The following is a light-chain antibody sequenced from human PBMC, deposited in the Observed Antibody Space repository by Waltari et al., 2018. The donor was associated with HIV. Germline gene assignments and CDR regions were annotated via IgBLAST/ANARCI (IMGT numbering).Light chain of an antibody. J-gene: IGKJ1*01. CDR3: QQYNSWWT. CDR1: QSISRY. Sequence: DIQMTQFPSTLSASVGDRVTITCRASQSISRYLAWYQQKPGKAPKLLIYRASNLQNGGPARFSGSGSGTEYTLTISSLQPDEFATYYCQQYNSWWTFGQGTKVEIK. V-gene: IGKV1-5*03. CDR2: RAS.